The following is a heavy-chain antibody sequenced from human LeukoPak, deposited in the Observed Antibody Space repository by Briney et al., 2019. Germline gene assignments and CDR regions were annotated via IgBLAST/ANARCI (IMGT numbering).Heavy chain of an antibody. V-gene: IGHV4-59*01. D-gene: IGHD3-16*01. J-gene: IGHJ3*02. CDR2: IYYSGST. Sequence: SETLSLTCAVYGGSFSGYYWSWIRQPPGKGLEWIGYIYYSGSTNYNPSLKSRVTISVDTSKNQFSLKLSSVTAADTAVYYCARDRITRPWSAFDIWGQGTMVTVSS. CDR1: GGSFSGYY. CDR3: ARDRITRPWSAFDI.